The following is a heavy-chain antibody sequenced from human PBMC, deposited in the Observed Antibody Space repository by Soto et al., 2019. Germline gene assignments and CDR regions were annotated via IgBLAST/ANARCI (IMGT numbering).Heavy chain of an antibody. D-gene: IGHD3-10*01. CDR3: AKDRRANYYGSGSPIFDY. V-gene: IGHV3-23*01. Sequence: GGSLRLSCAASGFTFSSYAMSWVRQAPGKGLEWVSAISGSGGSTYYADSVKGRFTISRDNSKNTLCLQMNSLRAEDTAVYYCAKDRRANYYGSGSPIFDYWGQGTLVTVSS. CDR1: GFTFSSYA. J-gene: IGHJ4*02. CDR2: ISGSGGST.